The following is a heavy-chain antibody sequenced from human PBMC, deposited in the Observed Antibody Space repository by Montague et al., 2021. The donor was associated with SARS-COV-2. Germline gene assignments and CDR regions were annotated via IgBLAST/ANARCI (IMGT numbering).Heavy chain of an antibody. CDR1: GASITSHY. V-gene: IGHV4-59*11. J-gene: IGHJ3*01. CDR2: VFLGGNS. Sequence: SETLSLTCTVSGASITSHYWSWIRQPPGKGLERVGNVFLGGNSKYNPSLKRRVPLSVDTSKNQFSLKLTSVTTADTALYYCVRGLYCSSTACIGNAFDVWGQGTMVSV. CDR3: VRGLYCSSTACIGNAFDV. D-gene: IGHD2-2*01.